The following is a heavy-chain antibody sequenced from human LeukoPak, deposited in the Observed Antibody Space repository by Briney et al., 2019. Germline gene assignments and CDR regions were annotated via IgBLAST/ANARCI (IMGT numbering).Heavy chain of an antibody. J-gene: IGHJ4*02. CDR2: ISSSSDTI. Sequence: PGGSLSLSCAASGSTFSTSSMNWVRQAPGKGLEWISYISSSSDTIYYAQSVKGRFTISRDNAKNSLYLEMNSLRAADTAMYYCARLTWTYASSDTWGQGTLVTVSS. V-gene: IGHV3-48*01. CDR3: ARLTWTYASSDT. D-gene: IGHD1-7*01. CDR1: GSTFSTSS.